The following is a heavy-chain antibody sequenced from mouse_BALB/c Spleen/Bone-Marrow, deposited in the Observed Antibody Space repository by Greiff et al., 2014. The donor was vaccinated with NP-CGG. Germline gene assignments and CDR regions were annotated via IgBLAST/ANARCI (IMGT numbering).Heavy chain of an antibody. J-gene: IGHJ4*01. CDR2: IYPSDSYT. Sequence: VQGVESGAELVRPGASVKLSCKASGYTFTSYWINWVKQRPRQGLEWIGNIYPSDSYTNYNQKFKDKATLTVDKSSSTAYMQLSSPTSEDSAVYFCARAGNYGNYYAMDYWGQGTSVTVSS. CDR1: GYTFTSYW. CDR3: ARAGNYGNYYAMDY. V-gene: IGHV1-69*02. D-gene: IGHD2-1*01.